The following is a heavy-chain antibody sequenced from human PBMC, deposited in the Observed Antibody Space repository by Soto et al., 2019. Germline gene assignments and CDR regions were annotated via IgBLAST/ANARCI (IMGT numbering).Heavy chain of an antibody. D-gene: IGHD3-22*01. CDR1: GGSISSYY. Sequence: SETLSLTCTVAGGSISSYYWSWIRQPPGKGLEWIGYIYYNGNTNYNPSLKSRVTISVNTSKTRFPLKLSSVTAADTAVYYCARGTCYYGRSGYLYDLDYWGHGALVTVSS. V-gene: IGHV4-59*01. CDR2: IYYNGNT. CDR3: ARGTCYYGRSGYLYDLDY. J-gene: IGHJ4*01.